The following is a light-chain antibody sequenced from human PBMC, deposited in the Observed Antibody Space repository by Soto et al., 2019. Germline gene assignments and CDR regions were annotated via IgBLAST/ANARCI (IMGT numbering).Light chain of an antibody. J-gene: IGLJ2*01. CDR3: SSNAGSNNLI. V-gene: IGLV2-8*01. CDR1: SSDVGDYNY. Sequence: QSALTQPPSASGSPGQSVTISCSGTSSDVGDYNYVSWYQKYPGKAPKLMIYEVTKRPSGVPDRFSGSKSGNTASLTVSGLQAKDEADYYCSSNAGSNNLIFGGGTKLTVL. CDR2: EVT.